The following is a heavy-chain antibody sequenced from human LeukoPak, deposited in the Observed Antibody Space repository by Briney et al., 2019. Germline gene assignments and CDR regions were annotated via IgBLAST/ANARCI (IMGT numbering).Heavy chain of an antibody. V-gene: IGHV3-23*01. CDR1: GFTFSSYA. CDR3: AGSYCGGDCYSGPIDY. J-gene: IGHJ4*02. D-gene: IGHD2-21*02. Sequence: SGGSLRLSCVASGFTFSSYAMSWVRQAPGKGLEWVSAISGSGGSTYYADSVKGRFTISRDNSKNTLYLQMNSLRAEDTAVYYCAGSYCGGDCYSGPIDYWGQGTLVTVSS. CDR2: ISGSGGST.